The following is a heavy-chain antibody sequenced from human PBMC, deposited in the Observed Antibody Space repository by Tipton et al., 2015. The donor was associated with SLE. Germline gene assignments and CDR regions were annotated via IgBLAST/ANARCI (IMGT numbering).Heavy chain of an antibody. V-gene: IGHV4-34*01. D-gene: IGHD3-22*01. CDR3: ARRDDYYDSSGYYYSGAFDI. CDR2: INHSGST. Sequence: TLSLTCAVYGGSFSGYYWSWIRQPPGKGLEWIGEINHSGSTNYNPSLKSRVTISVDTSKNQFSLKLSSVTAADTAVYYCARRDDYYDSSGYYYSGAFDIWGQGTMVTVSS. CDR1: GGSFSGYY. J-gene: IGHJ3*02.